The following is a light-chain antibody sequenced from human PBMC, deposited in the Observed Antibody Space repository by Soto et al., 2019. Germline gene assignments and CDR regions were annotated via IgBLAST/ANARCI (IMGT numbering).Light chain of an antibody. CDR1: QSVSDS. CDR3: QQHNNWPT. J-gene: IGKJ5*01. CDR2: DIS. V-gene: IGKV3-15*01. Sequence: EIVMTQSPATLSVSPGERATLSCRASQSVSDSLAWYQQKPGQATRLLIFDISTRATGIPARFSGSGSGTEFTLTISSVQSEDFAVYYCQQHNNWPTFGQGTRLEIK.